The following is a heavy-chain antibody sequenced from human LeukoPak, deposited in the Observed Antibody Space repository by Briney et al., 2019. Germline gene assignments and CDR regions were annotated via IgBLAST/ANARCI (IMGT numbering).Heavy chain of an antibody. CDR2: ISSSSSFI. D-gene: IGHD3-16*01. CDR3: ARPMWGGDAFDI. V-gene: IGHV3-21*04. J-gene: IGHJ3*02. CDR1: GFTFSSYS. Sequence: GGSLRLSCAASGFTFSSYSMHWVRQAPGKGLEWVSAISSSSSFIYYADSMKGRFTISRDNSKNTLYLQMNSLRAEDTAVYYCARPMWGGDAFDIWGQGTMVTVSS.